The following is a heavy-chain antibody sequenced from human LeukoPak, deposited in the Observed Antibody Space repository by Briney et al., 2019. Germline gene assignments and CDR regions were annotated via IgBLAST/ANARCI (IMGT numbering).Heavy chain of an antibody. CDR2: INPSGGST. Sequence: AASVKVSCKASGYTFTSYYMHWVRQAPGQGLEWMGIINPSGGSTSYAQKFQGRVTMTRDTSTSTVYMELSSLRSEDTAVYYCASPGEKDYYFDYWGQGTLVTVSS. V-gene: IGHV1-46*01. CDR3: ASPGEKDYYFDY. D-gene: IGHD3-16*01. J-gene: IGHJ4*02. CDR1: GYTFTSYY.